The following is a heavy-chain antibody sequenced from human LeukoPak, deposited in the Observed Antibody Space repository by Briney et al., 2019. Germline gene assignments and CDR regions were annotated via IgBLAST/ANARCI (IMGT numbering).Heavy chain of an antibody. CDR1: GYTLTELS. CDR3: ATGGGRELLRLDWFDP. V-gene: IGHV1-24*01. D-gene: IGHD2-15*01. Sequence: ASVKVSRKVSGYTLTELSMHWVRQAPGKGLEWMGGFDPEDGETIYAQKFQGRVTMTEDTSTDTAYMELSSLRSEDTAVYYCATGGGRELLRLDWFDPWGQGTLVTVSS. J-gene: IGHJ5*02. CDR2: FDPEDGET.